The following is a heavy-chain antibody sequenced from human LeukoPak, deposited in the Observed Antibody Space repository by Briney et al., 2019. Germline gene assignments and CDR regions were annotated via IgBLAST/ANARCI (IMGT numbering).Heavy chain of an antibody. D-gene: IGHD3-10*01. J-gene: IGHJ6*03. CDR2: INHSGST. CDR3: ARLRRITMVRGGNYYMDV. Sequence: SETLSLTCAVYGGSFSGYYWSWIRQPPGKGLEWIGEINHSGSTNYNPSLKSRVTISVDTSKNQFSLKLSSVTAADTAVYYCARLRRITMVRGGNYYMDVWGKGTTVTISS. CDR1: GGSFSGYY. V-gene: IGHV4-34*01.